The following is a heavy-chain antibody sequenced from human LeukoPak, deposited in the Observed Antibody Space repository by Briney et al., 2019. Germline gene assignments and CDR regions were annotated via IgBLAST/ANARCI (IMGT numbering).Heavy chain of an antibody. D-gene: IGHD1-26*01. J-gene: IGHJ4*02. CDR2: IGSSNITM. CDR3: ARGPLGWSDF. V-gene: IGHV3-48*02. CDR1: GFTFSTYD. Sequence: RGSLRLSCAASGFTFSTYDMNWVRQAPGKGLEWVSYIGSSNITMYYADSVKGRFTISRDNAKNSLYLQMNSLRDEDTAIYYCARGPLGWSDFWGQGTLVTVSS.